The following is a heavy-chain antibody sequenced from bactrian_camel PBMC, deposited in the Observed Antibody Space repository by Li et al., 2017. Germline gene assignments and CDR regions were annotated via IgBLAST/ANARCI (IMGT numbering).Heavy chain of an antibody. Sequence: EVQLVESGGDLVQPGGSLRLSCAASGFAFSSYAMSWVRQAPGKGLEWVSALTSGGGGTYYADSVKGRFTISRDNAENKLYLQMNSLKIGDTAVYYCAADADTVNFRGAPQNNYWGQGTQVTVS. CDR2: LTSGGGGT. D-gene: IGHD1*01. V-gene: IGHV3S31*01. CDR1: GFAFSSYA. J-gene: IGHJ4*01. CDR3: AADADTVNFRGAPQNNY.